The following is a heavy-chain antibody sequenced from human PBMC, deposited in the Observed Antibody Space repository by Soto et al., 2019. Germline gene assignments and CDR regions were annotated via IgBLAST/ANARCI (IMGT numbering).Heavy chain of an antibody. CDR3: ASGLEGYRGN. J-gene: IGHJ4*02. D-gene: IGHD5-12*01. CDR2: INPKSGGT. Sequence: ASVKVSCKASGYTFTDYYIHWVRQAPGQGLEWMGWINPKSGGTNYALKFQGRVTMTRATYMSTAYLELRRMKSDDTAVYYCASGLEGYRGNWGQGTLVTVSS. CDR1: GYTFTDYY. V-gene: IGHV1-2*02.